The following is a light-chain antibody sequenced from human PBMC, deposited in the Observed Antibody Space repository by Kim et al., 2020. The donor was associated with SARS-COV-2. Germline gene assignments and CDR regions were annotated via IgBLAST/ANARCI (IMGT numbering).Light chain of an antibody. Sequence: DIQMTQSPSSLSASVGDRVTITCRASQGISNYLVWFQQKPGKAPKSLIYAASSLRSGVPSKFSGSGSGTDFTLTISSLQPEDSATYYCQQYKSDPPTFGQGTKVDIK. CDR2: AAS. CDR3: QQYKSDPPT. J-gene: IGKJ1*01. CDR1: QGISNY. V-gene: IGKV1-16*02.